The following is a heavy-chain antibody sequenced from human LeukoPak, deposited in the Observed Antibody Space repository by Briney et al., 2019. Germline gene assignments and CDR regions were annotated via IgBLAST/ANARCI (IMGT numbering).Heavy chain of an antibody. CDR3: AKGMGNSEIDY. V-gene: IGHV3-23*01. Sequence: GGSLRLSCAASGFTFDDYAMHWVRQAPGKGLEWVSSISGSGLSTYYADSVKGRFTISRDNSKNTLYLQMNSLRAEDTAVYYCAKGMGNSEIDYWGQGTLVTVSS. CDR1: GFTFDDYA. J-gene: IGHJ4*02. D-gene: IGHD1-7*01. CDR2: ISGSGLST.